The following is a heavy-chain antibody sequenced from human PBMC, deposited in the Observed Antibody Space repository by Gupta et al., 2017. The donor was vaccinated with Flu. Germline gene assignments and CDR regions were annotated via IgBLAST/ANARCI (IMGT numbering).Heavy chain of an antibody. CDR3: AKETYCTADTCYSHYFDY. Sequence: QVQLVESGGGVVQPGKSLRLSCAASGFTFSSYGMHWVREAPGKGLEWVAVISYDGTNKYYADAVKGRFTISRDNSKNTRYLQRNSLRAEDTAVYYCAKETYCTADTCYSHYFDYWGQGTLVTVSS. J-gene: IGHJ4*02. CDR1: GFTFSSYG. D-gene: IGHD2-15*01. CDR2: ISYDGTNK. V-gene: IGHV3-30*18.